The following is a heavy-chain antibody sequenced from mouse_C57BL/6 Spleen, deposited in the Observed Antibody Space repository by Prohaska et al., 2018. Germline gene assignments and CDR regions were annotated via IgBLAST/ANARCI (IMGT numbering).Heavy chain of an antibody. CDR1: GFTFSNYW. V-gene: IGHV6-3*01. Sequence: EVKLEESGGGLVQPGGSMKLSCVASGFTFSNYWMNWVRQSPEKGFEWVDQIRLKADNYARHYAESVKGRFTISRDDSKSSGYLQMNNLRAEDTGIYYCTGPAAWFAYWGQGTLVTVSA. J-gene: IGHJ3*01. CDR2: IRLKADNYAR. CDR3: TGPAAWFAY.